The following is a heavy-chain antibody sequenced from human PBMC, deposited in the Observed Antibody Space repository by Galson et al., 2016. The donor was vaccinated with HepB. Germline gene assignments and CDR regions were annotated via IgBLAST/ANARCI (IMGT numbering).Heavy chain of an antibody. J-gene: IGHJ4*02. D-gene: IGHD4-17*01. CDR2: INPSGGST. CDR3: ARETYGYVDSY. Sequence: SCKASGYTFTSYYMHWVRQAPGQGLEWMGIINPSGGSTSYAQKFQGRVTMTRDTSTSTVYMELNSLRAEDTAVYYCARETYGYVDSYWGQGTLVTVSS. V-gene: IGHV1-46*01. CDR1: GYTFTSYY.